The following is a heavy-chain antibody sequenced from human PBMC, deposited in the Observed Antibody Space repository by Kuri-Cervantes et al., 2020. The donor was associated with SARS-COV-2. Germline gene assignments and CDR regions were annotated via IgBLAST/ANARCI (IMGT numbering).Heavy chain of an antibody. J-gene: IGHJ4*02. CDR2: ISSNGGST. D-gene: IGHD4-23*01. Sequence: GGSLRLSCAASGFTFSGSAMHWVRQAPGKGLEYVSAISSNGGSTYYADSVKGRFTISRDNSKNTLYLQMGSLRAEDMAVYYCARATDYGGNGDYWGQGTLVTVSS. CDR1: GFTFSGSA. CDR3: ARATDYGGNGDY. V-gene: IGHV3-64*02.